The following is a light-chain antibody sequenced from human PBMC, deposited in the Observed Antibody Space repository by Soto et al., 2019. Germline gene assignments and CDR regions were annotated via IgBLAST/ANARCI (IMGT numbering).Light chain of an antibody. J-gene: IGLJ2*01. CDR2: DVT. Sequence: QSALTQPASVSGSPGQSIAISCTGSSSDIGAYNYVSWYQHHPGKAPKLIIYDVTSRPSGVSSRFSGAKSGNVASLIISGLQPEDEADYFCASYTDYNPLVIFGGGTKVTVL. CDR1: SSDIGAYNY. V-gene: IGLV2-14*01. CDR3: ASYTDYNPLVI.